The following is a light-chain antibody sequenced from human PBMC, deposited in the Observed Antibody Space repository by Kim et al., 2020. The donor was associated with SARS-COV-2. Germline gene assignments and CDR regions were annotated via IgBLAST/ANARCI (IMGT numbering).Light chain of an antibody. J-gene: IGKJ2*01. CDR1: QNVRSF. CDR3: QQHSAWPLT. CDR2: HIS. V-gene: IGKV3-15*01. Sequence: SVSPGERATLSCRASQNVRSFLAWYQQKPGQAPRLLIYHISTRATGIPVRFSGSGSGTEFTLTISSLQSEDSAVYYCQQHSAWPLTFGQGTKLEI.